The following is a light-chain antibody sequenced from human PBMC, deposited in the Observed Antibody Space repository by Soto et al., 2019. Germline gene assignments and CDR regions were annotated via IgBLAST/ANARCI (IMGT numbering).Light chain of an antibody. V-gene: IGKV3-11*01. J-gene: IGKJ4*01. CDR3: RQRSNWPLT. Sequence: EIVLTQSPVTLPLSPGERATLSCRASQSVFSSLAWYQQKPGQAPRLLIYDASTRATAIPARFRGSGSGTDFTLTISSLEPEDFAVYYCRQRSNWPLTFGGGTKVEIK. CDR2: DAS. CDR1: QSVFSS.